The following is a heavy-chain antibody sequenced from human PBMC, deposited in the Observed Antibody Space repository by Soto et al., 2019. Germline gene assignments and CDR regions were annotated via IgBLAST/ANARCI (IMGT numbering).Heavy chain of an antibody. Sequence: EVQLVESGGGLVKPGGSPRLSCAASGFTFSSYSMNWVRQAPGKGLEWVSSISSGSSYIYYADSVKGRFTISRDNXKXSXXLQMNSLRAEDTAVYYCARSSGGSGKLWNYYGMDVWGQGTTVTVSS. CDR2: ISSGSSYI. CDR3: ARSSGGSGKLWNYYGMDV. V-gene: IGHV3-21*06. CDR1: GFTFSSYS. D-gene: IGHD3-10*01. J-gene: IGHJ6*02.